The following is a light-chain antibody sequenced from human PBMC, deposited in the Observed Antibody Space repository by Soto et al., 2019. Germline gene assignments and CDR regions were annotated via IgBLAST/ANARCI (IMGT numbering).Light chain of an antibody. Sequence: QSVLTQPASVSGSPGQSITISCSGTSSDIGTYNHVAWFQQFPGKTPKLVIYSVSDRPSGVSYRFSGSKSGNTASLTISGLQAEDEAHYYCSSYTTNSPPVVFGGGTKVTVL. CDR3: SSYTTNSPPVV. CDR2: SVS. V-gene: IGLV2-14*01. CDR1: SSDIGTYNH. J-gene: IGLJ2*01.